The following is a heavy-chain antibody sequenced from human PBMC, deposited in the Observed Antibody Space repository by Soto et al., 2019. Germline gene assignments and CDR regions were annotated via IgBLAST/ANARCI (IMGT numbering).Heavy chain of an antibody. Sequence: QVQLQQWGAGLLKPSETLSLTCAVYGGSFSGYYWSWIRQPPGKGLEWIGEINHSGSTNYNPSLKSRVTRSVDTSKNQFYLKLSSVTAADTAVYYCARFTFLGYRSGWYIDYWGQGTLVTVSS. CDR1: GGSFSGYY. CDR2: INHSGST. CDR3: ARFTFLGYRSGWYIDY. V-gene: IGHV4-34*01. D-gene: IGHD6-19*01. J-gene: IGHJ4*02.